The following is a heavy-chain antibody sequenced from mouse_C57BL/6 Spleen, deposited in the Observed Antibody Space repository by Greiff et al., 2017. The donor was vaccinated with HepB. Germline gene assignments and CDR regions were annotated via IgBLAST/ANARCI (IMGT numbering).Heavy chain of an antibody. CDR3: ARSDYYGSSSDFDY. J-gene: IGHJ2*01. Sequence: EVQLQQSGPELVKPGASVKISCKASGYSFTGYYMNWVKQSPEKSLEWIGEINPSTGGTTYNQKFKAKATLTVDKSSSTAYMRLKSLTSEDSAVYYCARSDYYGSSSDFDYWGQGTTLTVSS. D-gene: IGHD1-1*01. CDR1: GYSFTGYY. CDR2: INPSTGGT. V-gene: IGHV1-42*01.